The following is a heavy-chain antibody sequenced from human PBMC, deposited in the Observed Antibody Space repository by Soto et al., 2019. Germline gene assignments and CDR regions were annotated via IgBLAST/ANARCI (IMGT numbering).Heavy chain of an antibody. D-gene: IGHD6-19*01. CDR3: TAMAGIDY. J-gene: IGHJ4*02. CDR2: IRTKTNNYAT. V-gene: IGHV3-73*01. Sequence: LRLSCAASGFTFSGSGIHWVRLASGKGLEWVGRIRTKTNNYATAYAASVKGRFTISRDDSKNMAYLQMNSLKTEDTAVYYCTAMAGIDYWGQGTLVTVSS. CDR1: GFTFSGSG.